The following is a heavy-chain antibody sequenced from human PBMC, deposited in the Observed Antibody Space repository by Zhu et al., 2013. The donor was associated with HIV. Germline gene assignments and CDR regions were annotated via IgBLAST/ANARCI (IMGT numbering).Heavy chain of an antibody. D-gene: IGHD6-13*01. V-gene: IGHV1-69*01. Sequence: QVQLVQSGAEVKKPGSSVKVSCKASGGTFSSYAISWVRQAPGQGLEWMGGIIPIFGTANYAQKFQGRVTITADESTSTAYMELSSLRSEDTAVYYCARERVRDSSSWSLYYYYGMDVWGQGTTVTVSS. J-gene: IGHJ6*02. CDR1: GGTFSSYA. CDR3: ARERVRDSSSWSLYYYYGMDV. CDR2: IIPIFGTA.